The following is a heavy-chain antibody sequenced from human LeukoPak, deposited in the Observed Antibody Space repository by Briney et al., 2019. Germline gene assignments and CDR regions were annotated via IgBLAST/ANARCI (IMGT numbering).Heavy chain of an antibody. Sequence: SVNVSCKASGGTFSSYAISWVRQAPGQGLEWMGGIIPIFGTANYAQKFQGRVTITTDESTSTAYMELRSLRSEDTAVYYCARGHCSGGRCYPSAFDIWGQGTMVTVSS. J-gene: IGHJ3*02. V-gene: IGHV1-69*05. D-gene: IGHD2-15*01. CDR2: IIPIFGTA. CDR3: ARGHCSGGRCYPSAFDI. CDR1: GGTFSSYA.